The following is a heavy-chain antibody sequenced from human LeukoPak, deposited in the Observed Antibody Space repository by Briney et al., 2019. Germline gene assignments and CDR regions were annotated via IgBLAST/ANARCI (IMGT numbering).Heavy chain of an antibody. CDR1: GGSISSYY. D-gene: IGHD2-2*01. V-gene: IGHV4-59*01. CDR2: IYYSGST. CDR3: ASGVLLGYCSSTSCPHYFDY. J-gene: IGHJ4*02. Sequence: SETLSLTCTVSGGSISSYYWSWIRQSPGKGLEWIGYIYYSGSTNYNPSLKSRVTISVDTSKNQFSLKLSSVTAADTAVYYCASGVLLGYCSSTSCPHYFDYWGQGTLVTVSS.